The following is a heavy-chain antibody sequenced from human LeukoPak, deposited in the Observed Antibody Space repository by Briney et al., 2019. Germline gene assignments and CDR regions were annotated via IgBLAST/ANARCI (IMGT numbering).Heavy chain of an antibody. CDR1: GFTFSNAW. V-gene: IGHV3-15*01. J-gene: IGHJ4*02. CDR2: IKSKTDGETT. Sequence: GGSLRLSCAASGFTFSNAWMSWVRQAPGKGLEWVGRIKSKTDGETTDYAAPVKGRFTISRDDSKNTLYLQMNSLKTEDTAVYYCTTGIMITFGGVIVDDYWGQGTLVTVSS. D-gene: IGHD3-16*02. CDR3: TTGIMITFGGVIVDDY.